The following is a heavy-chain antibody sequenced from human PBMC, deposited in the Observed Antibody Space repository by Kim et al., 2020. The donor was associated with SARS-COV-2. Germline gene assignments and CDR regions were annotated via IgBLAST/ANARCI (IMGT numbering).Heavy chain of an antibody. V-gene: IGHV1-18*01. D-gene: IGHD3-9*01. J-gene: IGHJ5*02. CDR1: GYTFTSYG. CDR3: ARDRGYDILTGYYRNNWFDP. Sequence: ASVKVSCKASGYTFTSYGISWVRQAPGQGLEWMGWISAYNGNTNYAQKLQGRVTMTTDTSTSTAYMELRSLRSDDTAVYYCARDRGYDILTGYYRNNWFDPWGQGTLVTVSS. CDR2: ISAYNGNT.